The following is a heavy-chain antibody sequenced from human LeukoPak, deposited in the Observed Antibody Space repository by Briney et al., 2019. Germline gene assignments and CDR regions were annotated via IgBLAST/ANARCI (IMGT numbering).Heavy chain of an antibody. D-gene: IGHD6-19*01. V-gene: IGHV4-59*01. CDR3: ARDCKTRRGSGWYSTNDAFDI. CDR1: GGSISSYY. CDR2: IYYSGST. Sequence: SETLSLTCTVSGGSISSYYWSWIRQPPGKGLEWIGYIYYSGSTNYNPSLKSRVTISVDTSKNQFSLKLSSVTAADTAVYYCARDCKTRRGSGWYSTNDAFDIWGQGTMVTVSS. J-gene: IGHJ3*02.